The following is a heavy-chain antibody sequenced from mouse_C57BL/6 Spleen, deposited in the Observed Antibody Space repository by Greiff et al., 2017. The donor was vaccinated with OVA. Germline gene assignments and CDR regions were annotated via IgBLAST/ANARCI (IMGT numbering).Heavy chain of an antibody. Sequence: VQLQQSGPELVKPGASVKISCKASGYTFTDYYMNWVKQSHGKSLEWIGDINPNNGGTSYNQKFKGKATLTVDKSSSTAYMELRSLTSEDSAVYYCARPGTGTSFAYWGQGTLVTVSA. D-gene: IGHD2-14*01. J-gene: IGHJ3*01. CDR2: INPNNGGT. CDR3: ARPGTGTSFAY. V-gene: IGHV1-26*01. CDR1: GYTFTDYY.